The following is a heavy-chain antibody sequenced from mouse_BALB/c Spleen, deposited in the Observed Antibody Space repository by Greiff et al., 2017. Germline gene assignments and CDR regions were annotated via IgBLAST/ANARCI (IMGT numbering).Heavy chain of an antibody. CDR3: ARSDGNYPAWFAY. D-gene: IGHD2-1*01. CDR1: GYSFTSYW. CDR2: IDPSDSET. J-gene: IGHJ3*01. V-gene: IGHV1-74*04. Sequence: VHLVESGPQLVRPGASVKISCKASGYSFTSYWMHWVKQRPGQGLEWIGMIDPSDSETRLNQKFKDKATLTVDKSSSTAYMQLSSPTSEDSAVYYCARSDGNYPAWFAYWGQGTLVTVSA.